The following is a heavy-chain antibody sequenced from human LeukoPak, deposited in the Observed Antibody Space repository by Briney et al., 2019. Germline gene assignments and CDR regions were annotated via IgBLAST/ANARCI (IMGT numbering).Heavy chain of an antibody. V-gene: IGHV1-2*02. Sequence: ASVKVSCKASGYVFVDYYVHWVRQAPGQGLEWMGRINPNTGGTKYAQKFQGRVTVTADTSISTTYLELRSLSSDDTAVYYCARDYQDFSGDQRLGFDYWGQGTLVTVSS. CDR3: ARDYQDFSGDQRLGFDY. D-gene: IGHD1-26*01. CDR2: INPNTGGT. J-gene: IGHJ4*02. CDR1: GYVFVDYY.